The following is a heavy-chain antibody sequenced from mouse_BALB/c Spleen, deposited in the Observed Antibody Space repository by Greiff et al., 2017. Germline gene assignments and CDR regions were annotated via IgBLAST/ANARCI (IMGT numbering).Heavy chain of an antibody. V-gene: IGHV1-7*01. CDR2: INPSTGYT. J-gene: IGHJ3*01. D-gene: IGHD2-14*01. CDR1: GYTFTSYW. Sequence: QVQLQQSGAELAKPGASVKMSCKASGYTFTSYWMHWVKQRPGQGLEWIGYINPSTGYTEYNQKFKDKATLTADKSSSTAYMQLSSLTSEDSAVYYCARDRYDAWFAYWGQGTLVTVSA. CDR3: ARDRYDAWFAY.